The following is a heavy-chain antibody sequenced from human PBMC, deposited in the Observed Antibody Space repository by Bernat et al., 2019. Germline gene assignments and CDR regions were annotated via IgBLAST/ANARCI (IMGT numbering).Heavy chain of an antibody. D-gene: IGHD6-19*01. J-gene: IGHJ4*02. Sequence: QVQLVESGGGVVQPGRSLRLSCAASGFTFSSYGMHWVRQAPGKGLEWVAVISYDGSNKYYADSVKGRFTISRDNSKNTLYLQMNSLRAEVTAVYYCAKDPPVAGSFYFDYWGQGTLVTVSS. CDR2: ISYDGSNK. CDR1: GFTFSSYG. V-gene: IGHV3-30*18. CDR3: AKDPPVAGSFYFDY.